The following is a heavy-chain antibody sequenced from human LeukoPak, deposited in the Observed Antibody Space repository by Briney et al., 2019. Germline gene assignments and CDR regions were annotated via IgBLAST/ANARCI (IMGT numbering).Heavy chain of an antibody. CDR1: GFTFSNYW. CDR3: ARVSSGSYFGYYYYYKDV. CDR2: INSGGIST. J-gene: IGHJ6*03. V-gene: IGHV3-74*01. Sequence: GGSLRLSCAASGFTFSNYWMHWVRQAPGKGLVWVSRINSGGISTNYADSVKGRFTISRDNAKNTLYLQMNRLRAEDTAVYYCARVSSGSYFGYYYYYKDVWRKGPTVTVSS. D-gene: IGHD1-26*01.